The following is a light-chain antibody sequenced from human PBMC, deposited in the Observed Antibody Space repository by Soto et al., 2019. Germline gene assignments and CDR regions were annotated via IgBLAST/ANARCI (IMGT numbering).Light chain of an antibody. J-gene: IGLJ2*01. V-gene: IGLV1-40*01. CDR3: CSYAGNNIGV. Sequence: QSVLTQPPSVSGAPGQRVTISCTGSSSNIGAGYDVHWYQQLPGTAPKLLIYGNSNRPSGVPDRFSGSKSGTSASLAITGLQAEDEADYYCCSYAGNNIGVFGGGTKLTVL. CDR1: SSNIGAGYD. CDR2: GNS.